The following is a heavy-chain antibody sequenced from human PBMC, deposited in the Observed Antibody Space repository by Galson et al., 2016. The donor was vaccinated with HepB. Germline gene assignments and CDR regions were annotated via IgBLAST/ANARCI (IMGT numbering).Heavy chain of an antibody. V-gene: IGHV3-23*01. D-gene: IGHD2-2*01. J-gene: IGHJ6*01. CDR2: ISGSGLGT. CDR1: GFTFSDYA. CDR3: AKERPVMDQGLSRNYYGMDG. Sequence: SLRLSCAASGFTFSDYAMSWVRQAPGKGLEWVSAISGSGLGTHYADSVWGPLTISRDNSENTLYLQMSGLRAEDTAVYFCAKERPVMDQGLSRNYYGMDGWGKGTTVTVSS.